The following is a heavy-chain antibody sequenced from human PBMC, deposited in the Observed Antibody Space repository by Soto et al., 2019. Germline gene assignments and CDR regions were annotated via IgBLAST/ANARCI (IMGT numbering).Heavy chain of an antibody. CDR1: GASVNSYH. CDR2: IHSSGST. D-gene: IGHD6-13*01. CDR3: ARDQGVAAAGITWFDP. V-gene: IGHV4-4*07. Sequence: NPSETLSLTCTVSGASVNSYHWSWIRQPAGKGLEWIGHIHSSGSTNYNPSLKSRVTMSVDTSKNQFSLRLMSLTAADTAVYYCARDQGVAAAGITWFDPWGQGSLVTVSS. J-gene: IGHJ5*02.